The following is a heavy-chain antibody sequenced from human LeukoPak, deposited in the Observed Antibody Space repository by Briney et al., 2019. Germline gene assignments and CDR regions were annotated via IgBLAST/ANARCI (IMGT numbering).Heavy chain of an antibody. Sequence: GGSLRLSCAASGFTFSSYAMHWVRQAPGKGLEWVAVISYDGSNKYYADSVKGRFTISRDNSKNTLYLQMNSLRAEDTAVYYCARDKVDSGYDWLFDYWGQGTLVTVSS. CDR1: GFTFSSYA. CDR2: ISYDGSNK. J-gene: IGHJ4*02. CDR3: ARDKVDSGYDWLFDY. V-gene: IGHV3-30-3*01. D-gene: IGHD5-12*01.